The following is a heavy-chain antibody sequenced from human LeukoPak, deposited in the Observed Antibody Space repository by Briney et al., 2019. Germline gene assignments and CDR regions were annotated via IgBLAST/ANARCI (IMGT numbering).Heavy chain of an antibody. CDR3: ARGTPAGT. J-gene: IGHJ5*02. CDR2: IYSGGST. V-gene: IGHV3-53*01. D-gene: IGHD2-2*01. CDR1: GFTFSSYG. Sequence: GGSLRLSCAASGFTFSSYGMHWVRQAPGKGLEWVSVIYSGGSTYYADSVKGRFTISRDNSKNTLYLQMNSLRAEDTAVYYCARGTPAGTWGQGTQVTVSS.